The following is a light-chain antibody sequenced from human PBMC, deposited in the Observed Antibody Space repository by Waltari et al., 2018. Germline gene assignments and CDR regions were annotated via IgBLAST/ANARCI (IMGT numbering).Light chain of an antibody. CDR3: QHYGSSSYS. CDR1: QSLSSSY. Sequence: DIVLTQYPGTFSLSPGERASLSCRASQSLSSSYLAWYQHKPGQAPRLLIYGASSRATGIPDRFSGSGSGTDFTLTISRLEPEDFAVYYCQHYGSSSYSFGQGTKLEIK. CDR2: GAS. V-gene: IGKV3-20*01. J-gene: IGKJ2*03.